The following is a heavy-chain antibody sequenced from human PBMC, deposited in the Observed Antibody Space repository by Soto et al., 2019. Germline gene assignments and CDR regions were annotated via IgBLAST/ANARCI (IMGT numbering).Heavy chain of an antibody. CDR3: ALHIAEAGMVDC. CDR1: GFTFSSYW. V-gene: IGHV3-74*01. CDR2: INSAGSST. J-gene: IGHJ4*02. D-gene: IGHD6-13*01. Sequence: PGGSLRLSCAASGFTFSSYWMHWVRQAPGKGLVWVSRINSAGSSTNYADSVKGRFTISRDNAKNTLYLQMNSLRVEDTAVYYCALHIAEAGMVDCWGQGTLVTVSS.